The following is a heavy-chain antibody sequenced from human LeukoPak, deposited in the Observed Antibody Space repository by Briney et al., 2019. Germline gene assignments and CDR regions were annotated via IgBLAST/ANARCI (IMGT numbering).Heavy chain of an antibody. J-gene: IGHJ4*02. CDR1: GFTFNSFA. CDR3: ANESPFLDY. Sequence: PGGSLRLSCAASGFTFNSFAMSWVRQAPGKGLEWVSVISGSGGSTYYADPVKGRFTISRDNSKNTLYLQMNSLRAEDTAVYYCANESPFLDYWGQGTLVTVSS. CDR2: ISGSGGST. V-gene: IGHV3-23*01.